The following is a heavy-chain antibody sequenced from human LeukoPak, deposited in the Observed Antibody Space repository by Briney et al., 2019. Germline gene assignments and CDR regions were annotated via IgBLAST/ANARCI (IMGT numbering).Heavy chain of an antibody. Sequence: GGSLRLSCAASGFTVSSNYMSWVRQAPGKGLEWVSVIYSGGSAYYADSVKGRFTISRDKSKNTLYLQMNSLRAEDTAVYYCARALGGDDYGDYGAFDIWGQETMVTVSS. D-gene: IGHD4-17*01. CDR2: IYSGGSA. CDR1: GFTVSSNY. V-gene: IGHV3-66*01. J-gene: IGHJ3*02. CDR3: ARALGGDDYGDYGAFDI.